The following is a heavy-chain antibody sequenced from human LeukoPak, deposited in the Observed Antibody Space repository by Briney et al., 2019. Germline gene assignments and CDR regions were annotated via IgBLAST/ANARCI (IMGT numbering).Heavy chain of an antibody. D-gene: IGHD3-22*01. CDR2: IFHSGST. CDR3: ATGGHDSSGYYTYYFDY. J-gene: IGHJ4*02. V-gene: IGHV4-30-2*01. Sequence: SETLSLTCAVSGGSISSGDYFWSWIRQPPGKGLEWIGYIFHSGSTYYNPSLKSRVTISLDRSKNQFSLKLSSVTAADTAVYYCATGGHDSSGYYTYYFDYWGQGTLVTVSS. CDR1: GGSISSGDYF.